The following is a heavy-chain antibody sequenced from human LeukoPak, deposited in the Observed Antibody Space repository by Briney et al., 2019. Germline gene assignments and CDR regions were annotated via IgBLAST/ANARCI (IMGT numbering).Heavy chain of an antibody. D-gene: IGHD2-8*02. Sequence: AGGSLRLSCVASGFTFGKYWMHWVRQAPGKELVCISRINNDGSTVYADSVAGRLTISRDNARDTLYLQMNSLRVEDTAVYYCAKLGDVRSGDDYWGQGTLVTVSS. CDR1: GFTFGKYW. CDR3: AKLGDVRSGDDY. V-gene: IGHV3-74*01. CDR2: INNDGST. J-gene: IGHJ4*02.